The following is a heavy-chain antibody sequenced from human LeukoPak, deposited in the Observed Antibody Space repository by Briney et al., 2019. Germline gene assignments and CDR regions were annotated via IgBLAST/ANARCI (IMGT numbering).Heavy chain of an antibody. Sequence: PSETLSLTCTVSSGSVSSSSYYWGWLRQPPGKGLEWIGSIYYTGSTYYNPSLKSRVTISVDTSKNQFSLKLSSVTAADTAVYYCARGLWFGDENPPYFDYWGQGTLVTVSS. J-gene: IGHJ4*02. CDR2: IYYTGST. D-gene: IGHD3-10*01. CDR3: ARGLWFGDENPPYFDY. V-gene: IGHV4-39*07. CDR1: SGSVSSSSYY.